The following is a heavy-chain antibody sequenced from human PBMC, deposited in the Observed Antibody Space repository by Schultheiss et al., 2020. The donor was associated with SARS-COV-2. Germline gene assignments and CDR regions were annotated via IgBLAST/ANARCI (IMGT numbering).Heavy chain of an antibody. CDR2: INTNTGNP. V-gene: IGHV7-4-1*02. CDR1: GYTFTSYA. Sequence: ASVKVSCKASGYTFTSYAMNWVRQAPGQGLEWMGWINTNTGNPTYAQGFTGRFVFSLDTSVSTAYLQISSLKAEDTAVYYCARSRAARTNYYYYGMDVWGQGTTVTVSS. J-gene: IGHJ6*02. CDR3: ARSRAARTNYYYYGMDV. D-gene: IGHD6-6*01.